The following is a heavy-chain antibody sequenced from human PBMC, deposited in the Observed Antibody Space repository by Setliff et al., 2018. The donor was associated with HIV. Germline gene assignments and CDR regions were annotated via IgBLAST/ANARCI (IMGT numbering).Heavy chain of an antibody. D-gene: IGHD5-12*01. Sequence: PSETLSLTCDVYGGSFSGYYWSWIRQPPGKGLEWIGKINHSGSTNYNPSLKSRVTISVDTSRNQFSLKLSFVTAADTAVYYCARHLKGWLQGDFWGQGTLVTVSS. J-gene: IGHJ4*02. V-gene: IGHV4-34*01. CDR3: ARHLKGWLQGDF. CDR1: GGSFSGYY. CDR2: INHSGST.